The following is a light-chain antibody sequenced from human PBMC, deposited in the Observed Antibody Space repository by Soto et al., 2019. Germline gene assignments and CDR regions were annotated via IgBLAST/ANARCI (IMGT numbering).Light chain of an antibody. CDR1: SSDVGSYNL. J-gene: IGLJ3*02. V-gene: IGLV2-23*01. CDR3: CSYTGSDTSRV. CDR2: EGS. Sequence: QSALTQPASVSGSPGQSITISCTGTSSDVGSYNLVSWYQQHPGKAPKLVIYEGSKRPSGVSNRFSGSESGNTASLTISGLQAEDEADYYCCSYTGSDTSRVFGGGTKVTVL.